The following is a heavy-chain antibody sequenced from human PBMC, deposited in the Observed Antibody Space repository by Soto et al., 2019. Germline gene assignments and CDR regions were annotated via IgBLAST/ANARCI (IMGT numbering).Heavy chain of an antibody. CDR2: IVVGSGNT. J-gene: IGHJ5*02. CDR1: GFTFTSSA. V-gene: IGHV1-58*01. Sequence: SVTVSCTASGFTFTSSAVQWVRQARGQRLEWIGWIVVGSGNTNYAQKFQGRVTITADESTSTAYMELSSLRSEDTAVYYCVGRIAAASRFDPWGQGTLVTVSS. D-gene: IGHD6-13*01. CDR3: VGRIAAASRFDP.